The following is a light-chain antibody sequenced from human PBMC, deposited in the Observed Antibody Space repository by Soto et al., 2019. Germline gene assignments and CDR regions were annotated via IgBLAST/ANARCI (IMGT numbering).Light chain of an antibody. J-gene: IGKJ5*01. Sequence: EIQMTQSPSTLSGSVGDRVTITCRASQTISSWLAWYQQKPGKAPKLLIYKASTLKSGVPSRFSGSGSGTDFTLTISSLQPEDFETYYCQQSYSTSITFGQGTRLEIK. CDR2: KAS. CDR3: QQSYSTSIT. V-gene: IGKV1-5*03. CDR1: QTISSW.